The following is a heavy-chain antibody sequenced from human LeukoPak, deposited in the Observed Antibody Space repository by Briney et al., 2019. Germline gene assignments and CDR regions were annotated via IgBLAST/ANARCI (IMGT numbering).Heavy chain of an antibody. D-gene: IGHD3-22*01. CDR3: ARGYDYYDSSGYYPADY. J-gene: IGHJ4*02. CDR1: GGTFNSYS. V-gene: IGHV1-69*01. Sequence: VKVSCKASGGTFNSYSIKWGRQAPGQGLEWMGGVIPIFGTANYAQKFQGRVTITADESTSTAYMELSSLRSEDTAVYYCARGYDYYDSSGYYPADYWGQGTLVTVSS. CDR2: VIPIFGTA.